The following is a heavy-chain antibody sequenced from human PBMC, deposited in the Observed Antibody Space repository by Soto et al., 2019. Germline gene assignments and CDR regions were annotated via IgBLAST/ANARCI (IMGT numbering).Heavy chain of an antibody. V-gene: IGHV4-34*01. D-gene: IGHD3-3*01. Sequence: AETLSLTCVVYGGSFSGYYWSWIRQPPGKGLEWIGEINHSGSTNYNPSLKSRVTISVDTSKRHFSLKLSSVTAADTAVYYCARNNFWSYRLLYQWFDPWGQGTLVTVSS. J-gene: IGHJ5*02. CDR3: ARNNFWSYRLLYQWFDP. CDR1: GGSFSGYY. CDR2: INHSGST.